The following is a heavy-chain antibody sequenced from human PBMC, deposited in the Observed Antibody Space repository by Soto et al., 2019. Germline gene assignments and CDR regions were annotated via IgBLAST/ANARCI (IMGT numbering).Heavy chain of an antibody. CDR2: ISYDGSNK. CDR1: GFTFSSYA. V-gene: IGHV3-30-3*01. D-gene: IGHD1-7*01. J-gene: IGHJ6*02. CDR3: ARFLPVMYNWNYSWGYYYGMDV. Sequence: PGGSLRLSCAASGFTFSSYAMHWVRQAPGKGLEWVAVISYDGSNKYYADSVKGRFTISRDNSKNTLYLQMNSLRAEDTAVYYCARFLPVMYNWNYSWGYYYGMDVWGQGTTVTVSS.